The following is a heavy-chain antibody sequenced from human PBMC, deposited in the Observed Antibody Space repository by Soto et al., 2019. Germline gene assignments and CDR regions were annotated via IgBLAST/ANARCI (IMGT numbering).Heavy chain of an antibody. CDR3: ASARLKYYDFWSGYSTDYYYYYMDV. CDR1: GFTFSSYW. Sequence: PGGSLRLSCAASGFTFSSYWMSWVRQAPGKGLEWVANIKQDGSEKYYVDSVKGRFTISRDNAKNSLYLQMNSLRAEDTAVYYCASARLKYYDFWSGYSTDYYYYYMDVWGKGTTVTVSS. V-gene: IGHV3-7*01. CDR2: IKQDGSEK. J-gene: IGHJ6*03. D-gene: IGHD3-3*01.